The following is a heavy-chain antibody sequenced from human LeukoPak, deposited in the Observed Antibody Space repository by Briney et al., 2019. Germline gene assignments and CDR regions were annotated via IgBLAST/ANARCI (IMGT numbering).Heavy chain of an antibody. CDR3: ATPSTGGRFDP. D-gene: IGHD1-14*01. V-gene: IGHV4-34*01. Sequence: PSETLSLTCPVYGGSFSGYYWSWIRQPPGKGLEWIGEINHSGSTNYNPSLKSRVTISVDTSKNQFSLKLSSVTAADTAVYYCATPSTGGRFDPWGQGTLVTVSS. CDR1: GGSFSGYY. J-gene: IGHJ5*02. CDR2: INHSGST.